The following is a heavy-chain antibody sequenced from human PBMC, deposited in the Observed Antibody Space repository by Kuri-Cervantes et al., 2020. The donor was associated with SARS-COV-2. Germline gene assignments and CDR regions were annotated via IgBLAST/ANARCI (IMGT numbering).Heavy chain of an antibody. CDR1: GFSLSTSGVG. Sequence: SGPTLVKPTQTLTLTCTFSGFSLSTSGVGVGWIRQPPGKALEWLALIDWDDDKYYSTSLKTRLTISKDTTKNQVVLKMTNMDPVDTAPYYCARIHSSSWYGRYYYYYGMDVWGQGTTVTVSS. J-gene: IGHJ6*02. D-gene: IGHD6-13*01. CDR3: ARIHSSSWYGRYYYYYGMDV. CDR2: IDWDDDK. V-gene: IGHV2-70*01.